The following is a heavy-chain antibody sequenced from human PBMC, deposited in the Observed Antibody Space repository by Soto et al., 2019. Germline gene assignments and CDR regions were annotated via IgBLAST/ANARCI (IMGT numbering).Heavy chain of an antibody. Sequence: PGGSLRLSCAASGFTFSSYAMHWVRQAPGKGLEYVSAISSNGGSTYYANSVKGRFTISRDNSKNTLYLQMGSLRAEDMAVYYCARGEESRITMVRRYAFDIWGQGTMVTVSS. D-gene: IGHD3-10*01. J-gene: IGHJ3*02. CDR2: ISSNGGST. CDR1: GFTFSSYA. CDR3: ARGEESRITMVRRYAFDI. V-gene: IGHV3-64*01.